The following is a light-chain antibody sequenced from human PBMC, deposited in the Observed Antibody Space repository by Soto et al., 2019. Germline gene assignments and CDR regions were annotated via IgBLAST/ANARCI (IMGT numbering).Light chain of an antibody. V-gene: IGKV1-39*01. CDR1: QSISSY. CDR3: QQYNSYS. Sequence: DIQMTKSPSSLSASVGDRVTITCRASQSISSYLNWYQQKPGKAPKLLIYAASSLQSGVPSRFSGSGSGTDFTLTISSLQPDDFATYYCQQYNSYSFGQGTKVDIK. J-gene: IGKJ1*01. CDR2: AAS.